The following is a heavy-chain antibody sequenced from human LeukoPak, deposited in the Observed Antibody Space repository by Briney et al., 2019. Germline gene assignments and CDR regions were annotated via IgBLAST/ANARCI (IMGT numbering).Heavy chain of an antibody. Sequence: SVKVSCKASGGTFSSYTISWVRQAPGQGLEWMGRIIPILGIANYAQKFQGRVTITADKSTSTAYMELSSLRSEDTAVYYCASPAWSPGATVTSYAFDIWGQGTMVAVSS. CDR2: IIPILGIA. D-gene: IGHD4-17*01. V-gene: IGHV1-69*02. CDR1: GGTFSSYT. J-gene: IGHJ3*02. CDR3: ASPAWSPGATVTSYAFDI.